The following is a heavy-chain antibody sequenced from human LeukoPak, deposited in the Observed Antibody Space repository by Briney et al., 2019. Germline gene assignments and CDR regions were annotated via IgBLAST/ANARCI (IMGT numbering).Heavy chain of an antibody. D-gene: IGHD6-19*01. CDR2: INQDGSEK. V-gene: IGHV3-7*03. CDR1: GFTFSSYW. J-gene: IGHJ6*03. Sequence: GGSLRLSCAAPGFTFSSYWMSWVRQAPGKGLEWVANINQDGSEKYYVDSVKGRFTISRDNAKNSLYLQMNSLRAEDTALYYCASVVAVAGPGGYYYYYMDVWGKGTTVTVSS. CDR3: ASVVAVAGPGGYYYYYMDV.